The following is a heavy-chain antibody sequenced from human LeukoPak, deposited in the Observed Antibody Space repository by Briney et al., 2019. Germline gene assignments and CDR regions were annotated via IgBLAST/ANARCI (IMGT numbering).Heavy chain of an antibody. CDR2: IYSGGST. CDR3: AGDTYGTDY. J-gene: IGHJ4*02. CDR1: GGSISSYS. D-gene: IGHD5-18*01. V-gene: IGHV4-4*07. Sequence: SETLSLTCTVSGGSISSYSWNWIRQPPGKGLGWIGRIYSGGSTNYNPSLKSRVTISVDTSKNQFSLKLTSVTAADTAIYYCAGDTYGTDYWGQGTLVTVSS.